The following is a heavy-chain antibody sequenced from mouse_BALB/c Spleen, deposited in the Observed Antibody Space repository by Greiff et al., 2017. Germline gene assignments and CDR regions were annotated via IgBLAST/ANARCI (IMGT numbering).Heavy chain of an antibody. Sequence: VQLQQSGAELVRPGSSVKISCKASGYAFSSYWMNWVKQRPGQGLEWIGQIYPGDGDTNYNGKFKGKATLTADKSSSTAYMQLSSLTSEDSAVYFCATHYYGSSSWFAYWGQGTLVTVSA. CDR2: IYPGDGDT. J-gene: IGHJ3*01. V-gene: IGHV1-80*01. CDR1: GYAFSSYW. CDR3: ATHYYGSSSWFAY. D-gene: IGHD1-1*01.